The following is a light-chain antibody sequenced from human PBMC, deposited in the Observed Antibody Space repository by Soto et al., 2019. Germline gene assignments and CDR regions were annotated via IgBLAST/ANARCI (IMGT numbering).Light chain of an antibody. V-gene: IGLV1-40*01. J-gene: IGLJ3*02. CDR3: QAYDDSLTAFV. CDR2: GNR. CDR1: NSNLGAGYD. Sequence: QSALTQPPSVSGAPGQRATFSGTGTNSNLGAGYDVHWYQQLPGAAPKLVIFGNRNRPSGVPERFSGSKSGTSASLAITGLQAEDEADYYCQAYDDSLTAFVFGGGTQLTVL.